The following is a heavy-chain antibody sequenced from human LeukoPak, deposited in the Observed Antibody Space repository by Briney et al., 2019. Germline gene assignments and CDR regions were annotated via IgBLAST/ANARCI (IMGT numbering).Heavy chain of an antibody. D-gene: IGHD6-13*01. Sequence: GESLKISRKGSGYTFPYYWIAWVRPMPGKGLEWMGIIYPDDSDNRYSPSFQGLVTISADKSITTAYLQWSSLKASDTAMYYCARLRSSSWYTVDYWGQGTLVTVPS. V-gene: IGHV5-51*03. CDR1: GYTFPYYW. CDR2: IYPDDSDN. J-gene: IGHJ4*02. CDR3: ARLRSSSWYTVDY.